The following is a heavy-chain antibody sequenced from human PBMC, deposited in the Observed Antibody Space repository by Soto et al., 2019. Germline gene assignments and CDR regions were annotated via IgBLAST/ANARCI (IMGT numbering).Heavy chain of an antibody. Sequence: PGGSLRLSCAASGFTFSSYGMHWVRQAPGKGLEWVAVISYDGSNKYYADSVKGRFTISRDNSKNTLYLQMNSLRAEDTAVYYCAKDRRVVGYDFWSGYYYGMDVWGQGTTVTVSS. D-gene: IGHD3-3*01. CDR3: AKDRRVVGYDFWSGYYYGMDV. J-gene: IGHJ6*02. CDR2: ISYDGSNK. V-gene: IGHV3-30*18. CDR1: GFTFSSYG.